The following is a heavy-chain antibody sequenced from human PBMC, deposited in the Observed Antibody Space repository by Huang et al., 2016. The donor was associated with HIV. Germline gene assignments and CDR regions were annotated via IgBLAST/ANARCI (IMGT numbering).Heavy chain of an antibody. CDR1: GFIFSNYG. CDR3: ALKGDSSGWEYFRH. V-gene: IGHV3-30*03. CDR2: ISYDGSNK. D-gene: IGHD6-19*01. J-gene: IGHJ1*01. Sequence: QVQLVESGGGVVQPGRSLRLSCAASGFIFSNYGMHWVRQGAVKGLEWVALISYDGSNKYDTDSVKGRFSSARDNSKNTLYLQMNSLRAEDTAVYYCALKGDSSGWEYFRHWGQGTLVTVSS.